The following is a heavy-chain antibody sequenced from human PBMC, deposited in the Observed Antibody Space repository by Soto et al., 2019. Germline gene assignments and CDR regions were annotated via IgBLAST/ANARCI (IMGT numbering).Heavy chain of an antibody. CDR1: GGSISSSSYY. D-gene: IGHD6-19*01. J-gene: IGHJ4*02. CDR3: ARRAVAETYFGY. V-gene: IGHV4-39*01. Sequence: QLQLQESGPGLVKPSETLSLTCTVSGGSISSSSYYWGWIRQPPGKGLEWIGSIYYSGSTYYNPSLKSRVTSSVATSKYQFSLRLSSGTAADTAVYCCARRAVAETYFGYWGQGTLVTVSS. CDR2: IYYSGST.